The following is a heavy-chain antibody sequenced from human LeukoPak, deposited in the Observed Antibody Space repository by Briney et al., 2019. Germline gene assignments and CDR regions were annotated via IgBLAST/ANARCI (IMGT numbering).Heavy chain of an antibody. CDR1: GYSFTSYW. CDR2: IYPGDSDT. V-gene: IGHV5-51*01. CDR3: ARHGRPGYSSSHSFDY. J-gene: IGHJ4*02. D-gene: IGHD6-13*01. Sequence: GESLKISCKGSGYSFTSYWIGWVRQMPGKGLEWMGIIYPGDSDTRYSPSFQGQVTISADKSISTAYLQWSSLKASDTAMYYCARHGRPGYSSSHSFDYWGQGTLVTVSS.